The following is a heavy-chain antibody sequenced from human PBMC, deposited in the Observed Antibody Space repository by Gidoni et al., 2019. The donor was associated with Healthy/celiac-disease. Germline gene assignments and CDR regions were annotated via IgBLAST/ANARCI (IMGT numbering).Heavy chain of an antibody. CDR1: VGSISSSSYY. J-gene: IGHJ6*02. V-gene: IGHV4-39*01. Sequence: QLQLQESGPGLVKPSETLSLTCTVSVGSISSSSYYWGWIRQPPGKGLEWIGSIYYSGRTYCNPSIKSRVTISVDTSKNQFSMKRSSVTAAETAVYYCEGNGYQYGMDVWGQGTTVTVSS. CDR3: EGNGYQYGMDV. CDR2: IYYSGRT. D-gene: IGHD4-4*01.